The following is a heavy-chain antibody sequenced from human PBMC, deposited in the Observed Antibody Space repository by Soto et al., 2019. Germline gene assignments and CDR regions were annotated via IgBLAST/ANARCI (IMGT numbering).Heavy chain of an antibody. J-gene: IGHJ6*02. D-gene: IGHD6-13*01. CDR1: GFTFSSYG. CDR2: IWYDGSNK. V-gene: IGHV3-33*01. Sequence: GGSLRLSCAASGFTFSSYGMHWVRQAPGKGLEWVAVIWYDGSNKYYADSVKGRFTISRDNSKNTLYLQMNSLRAEDTAVYYCAREPKRGYYYYYDMDVWGQGTTATVSS. CDR3: AREPKRGYYYYYDMDV.